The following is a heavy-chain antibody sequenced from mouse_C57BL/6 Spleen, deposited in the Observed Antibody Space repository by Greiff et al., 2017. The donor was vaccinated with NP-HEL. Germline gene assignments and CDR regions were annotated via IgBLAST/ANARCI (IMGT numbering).Heavy chain of an antibody. Sequence: VQLQQSGPELVKPGDSVKISCKASGYSFTGYFMNWVMQSHGKSLEWIGRINPYNGDTFYNQKFKGKATLTVDKSSSTAHMELRSLTSEDSAVYYCARSAIITTVYFDYGGQGTTLTVSS. CDR2: INPYNGDT. CDR1: GYSFTGYF. J-gene: IGHJ2*01. CDR3: ARSAIITTVYFDY. V-gene: IGHV1-20*01. D-gene: IGHD1-1*01.